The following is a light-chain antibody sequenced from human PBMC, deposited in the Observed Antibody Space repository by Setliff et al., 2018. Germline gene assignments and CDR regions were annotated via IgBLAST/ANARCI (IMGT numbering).Light chain of an antibody. J-gene: IGLJ2*01. CDR1: SSDIGGYNY. V-gene: IGLV2-14*01. CDR2: DVN. Sequence: QSALTQPASVSGSPGQSITISCTGSSSDIGGYNYVSWYQQHPGKAPKLMIYDVNERPSGVSNRSSGSKSGNTASLTISGLQAEDEADYYCSSYTTTSTVVIGGGTKVTVL. CDR3: SSYTTTSTVV.